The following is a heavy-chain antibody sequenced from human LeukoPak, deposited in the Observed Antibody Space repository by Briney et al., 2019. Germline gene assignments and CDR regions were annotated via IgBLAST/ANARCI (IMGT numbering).Heavy chain of an antibody. D-gene: IGHD2-2*01. CDR3: ARVRYCSSTTCRGAFDI. Sequence: PGGSLRLSCAASGFTFSDHYMDWLRQAPGKGLKWVGRTRNKANSYTTEYAASVKGRFTISRADSENSLYLQMNSLKTEDTAVYYCARVRYCSSTTCRGAFDIWGQGTMVTVSS. V-gene: IGHV3-72*01. CDR1: GFTFSDHY. J-gene: IGHJ3*02. CDR2: TRNKANSYTT.